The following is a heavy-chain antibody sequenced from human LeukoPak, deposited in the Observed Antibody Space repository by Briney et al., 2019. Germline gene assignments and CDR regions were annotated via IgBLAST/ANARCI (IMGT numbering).Heavy chain of an antibody. CDR1: GGSFSGYY. Sequence: PSETLSLTCAVYGGSFSGYYWSWIRQPPGKGLEWIGEINHSGSTNYNPSLKSRVTISVDTSKNQFSLKLSSVTAADTAVYYCARGLKWLVPKLPNWFDPWGQGTLVTVSS. CDR2: INHSGST. J-gene: IGHJ5*02. D-gene: IGHD6-19*01. V-gene: IGHV4-34*01. CDR3: ARGLKWLVPKLPNWFDP.